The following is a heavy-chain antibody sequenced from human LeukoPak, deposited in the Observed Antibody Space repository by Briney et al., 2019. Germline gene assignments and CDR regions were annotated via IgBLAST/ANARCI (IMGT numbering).Heavy chain of an antibody. J-gene: IGHJ4*02. V-gene: IGHV4-34*01. CDR1: GGSFSGYY. D-gene: IGHD7-27*01. CDR3: ASRKLGNDY. CDR2: INHSGST. Sequence: TSETLSLTCAVYGGSFSGYYWSWIRQPPGKGLEWIGEINHSGSTNYNPSLKSRVTISVDTSKNQFSLKLSSVTAADTAVYYCASRKLGNDYWGQGTLVTVSS.